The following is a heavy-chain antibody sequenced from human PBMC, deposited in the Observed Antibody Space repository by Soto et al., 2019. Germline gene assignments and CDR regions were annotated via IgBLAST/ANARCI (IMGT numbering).Heavy chain of an antibody. J-gene: IGHJ6*02. CDR1: GFSFSTYG. V-gene: IGHV3-30*18. CDR2: ISNDGSIK. D-gene: IGHD5-18*01. Sequence: GGSLRLSCAASGFSFSTYGMHWVRQAPGKGLEWMAVISNDGSIKYYADSVKGRFTISRDNSKDTLFLQMNSLRGEDTAVYYCAKVVRADTTSYNFYYYSGMDVWGQGTTVTVYS. CDR3: AKVVRADTTSYNFYYYSGMDV.